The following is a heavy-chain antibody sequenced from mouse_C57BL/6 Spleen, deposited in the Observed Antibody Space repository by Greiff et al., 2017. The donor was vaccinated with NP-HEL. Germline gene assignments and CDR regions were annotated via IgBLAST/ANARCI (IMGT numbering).Heavy chain of an antibody. CDR1: GFTFSDAW. V-gene: IGHV6-6*01. J-gene: IGHJ4*01. Sequence: EVKLMESGGGLVQPGGSMKLSCAASGFTFSDAWMDWVRQSPEKGLEWVAEIRNKANNHATYYAESVKGRFTISRDDSKSSVYLQMNSLRAEDTGIYYCTTFRGYDGYYDYYAMDYWGQGTSVTVSS. CDR2: IRNKANNHAT. CDR3: TTFRGYDGYYDYYAMDY. D-gene: IGHD2-3*01.